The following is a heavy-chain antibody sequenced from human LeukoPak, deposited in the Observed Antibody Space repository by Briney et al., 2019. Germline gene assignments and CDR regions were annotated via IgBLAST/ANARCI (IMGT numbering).Heavy chain of an antibody. J-gene: IGHJ6*03. Sequence: SETLSLTCTVSGVSISSYYWSWIRQPPGKGLEWIGYIYYSGSTNYNPSLKSRVTISVDTSKNQFSLKLSSVTAADTAVYYCAREIGSGHGDLYYYYMDVWGKGTTVTVSS. V-gene: IGHV4-59*01. CDR3: AREIGSGHGDLYYYYMDV. D-gene: IGHD3-10*01. CDR1: GVSISSYY. CDR2: IYYSGST.